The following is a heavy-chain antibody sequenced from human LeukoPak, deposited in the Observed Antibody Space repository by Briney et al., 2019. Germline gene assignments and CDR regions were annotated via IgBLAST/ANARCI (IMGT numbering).Heavy chain of an antibody. CDR1: GYTFTGYY. Sequence: ASVKVSCKASGYTFTGYYMHWVRQAPGQGLEWMGWISAYNGNTNYAQKLQGRVTMTTDTSTSTAYMELRSLRSDDTAVYYCARTAYYDFWSGYSYHYYMDVWGKETTVTVSS. D-gene: IGHD3-3*01. V-gene: IGHV1-18*04. J-gene: IGHJ6*03. CDR3: ARTAYYDFWSGYSYHYYMDV. CDR2: ISAYNGNT.